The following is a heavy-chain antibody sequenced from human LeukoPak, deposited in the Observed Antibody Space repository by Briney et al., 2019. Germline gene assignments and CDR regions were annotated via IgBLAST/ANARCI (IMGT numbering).Heavy chain of an antibody. J-gene: IGHJ4*02. D-gene: IGHD1-26*01. CDR2: INAGNGKT. Sequence: ASVKVSCKASQYAFTDYAVHWVRQAPGQRLEWMGWINAGNGKTKYSQSFQGRITITRDTSATTAYMELSSLRSEDAAVYYCARDSGSGNNDYWGQGTLVTVSS. CDR1: QYAFTDYA. CDR3: ARDSGSGNNDY. V-gene: IGHV1-3*01.